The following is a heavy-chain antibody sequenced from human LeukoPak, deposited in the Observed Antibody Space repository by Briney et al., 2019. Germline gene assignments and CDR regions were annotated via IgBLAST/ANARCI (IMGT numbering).Heavy chain of an antibody. J-gene: IGHJ3*02. Sequence: SETLSLTCTVSGGSISSGDYYWSWIRQPPRTGLEWIGYISYSGSTYYNPSLKSQVTISVDTSKNQSSLKLSSVTAADTAVYYCARAVGDFWSGYSAFDIWGQGTMVTVSS. CDR3: ARAVGDFWSGYSAFDI. CDR2: ISYSGST. CDR1: GGSISSGDYY. D-gene: IGHD3-3*01. V-gene: IGHV4-30-4*08.